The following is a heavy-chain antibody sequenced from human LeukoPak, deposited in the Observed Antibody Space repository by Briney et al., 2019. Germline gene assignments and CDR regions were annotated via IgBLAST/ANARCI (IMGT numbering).Heavy chain of an antibody. CDR1: GGSISSGDYY. Sequence: SETLSLTCTVSGGSISSGDYYWSWIRQPPGKGLEWIGEINRGGSTNYNPSLKSRVTISVDTSKSQFSLKLSSVTAADTAVYYCARSFEKEVTIFGVVAPNYSYYYLDVWGKGTTVTVS. J-gene: IGHJ6*03. CDR2: INRGGST. CDR3: ARSFEKEVTIFGVVAPNYSYYYLDV. D-gene: IGHD3-3*01. V-gene: IGHV4-30-4*01.